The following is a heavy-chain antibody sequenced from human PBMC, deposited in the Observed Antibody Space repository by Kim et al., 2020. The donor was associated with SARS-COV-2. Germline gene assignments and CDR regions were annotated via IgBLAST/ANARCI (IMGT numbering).Heavy chain of an antibody. D-gene: IGHD3-22*01. CDR3: ARGITMIVVVNPYFDY. J-gene: IGHJ4*02. V-gene: IGHV3-33*01. CDR1: GFTFSSYG. CDR2: IWYDGSNK. Sequence: GGSLRLSCAASGFTFSSYGMHWVRQAPGKGLEWVAVIWYDGSNKYYADSVKGRFTISRDNSKNTLYLQMNSLRAEDTAVYYCARGITMIVVVNPYFDYWGQGTLVTVSS.